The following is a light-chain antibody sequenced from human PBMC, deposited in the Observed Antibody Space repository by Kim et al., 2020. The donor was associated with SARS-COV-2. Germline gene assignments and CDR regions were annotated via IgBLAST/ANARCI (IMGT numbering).Light chain of an antibody. CDR3: QSVDRSATVV. CDR1: ALPKQF. V-gene: IGLV3-25*03. J-gene: IGLJ3*02. Sequence: SYELIQPPSVSVSPGQTATITCSGDALPKQFTFWYQQKPGQAPLLVIYKDTERPSGIPERFSGSSSGKTVTLTISGVQAEDDADYYCQSVDRSATVVFGGGTQLTVL. CDR2: KDT.